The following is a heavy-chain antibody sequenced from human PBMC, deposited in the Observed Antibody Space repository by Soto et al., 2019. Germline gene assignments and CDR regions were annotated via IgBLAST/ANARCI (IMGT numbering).Heavy chain of an antibody. Sequence: PVESMTRSCRIAGDSIICYSVAWVSQKRGKGLEWLGTFYPGDFTSTYSPSFQGQVTISADKSISTAYLQWSSLKASDTAMYYCARQRPDYYDSSEYAALDSWGQGTMVTVSS. D-gene: IGHD3-22*01. J-gene: IGHJ3*02. CDR3: ARQRPDYYDSSEYAALDS. CDR1: GDSIICYS. CDR2: FYPGDFTS. V-gene: IGHV5-51*01.